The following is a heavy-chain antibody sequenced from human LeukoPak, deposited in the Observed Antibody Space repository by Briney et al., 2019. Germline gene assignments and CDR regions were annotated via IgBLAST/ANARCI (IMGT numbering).Heavy chain of an antibody. CDR3: AREALMLRGVMGMDV. V-gene: IGHV3-53*01. J-gene: IGHJ6*02. D-gene: IGHD3-10*01. Sequence: PGGSLRLSCAVSGFTVSSNYMSWVRQAPGKGLECVSVIYSGDTIYYADSVKGRFTISTDNSKNTLYLQMNSLRAEDTAVYYCAREALMLRGVMGMDVWGQGTTVTVSS. CDR1: GFTVSSNY. CDR2: IYSGDTI.